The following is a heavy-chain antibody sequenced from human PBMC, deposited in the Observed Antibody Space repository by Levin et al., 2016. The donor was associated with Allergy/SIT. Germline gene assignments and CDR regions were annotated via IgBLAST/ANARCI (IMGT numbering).Heavy chain of an antibody. CDR1: GFTFSTYA. V-gene: IGHV3-23*01. CDR3: ARQTLTVYFDY. Sequence: GGSLRLSCGASGFTFSTYAMSWVRQAPGKGLAWVSGISGSGGSTYYADSVKGRFTISRDNSKNTLYLQMNSLRAEDTAVYYCARQTLTVYFDYLGQGTLVTVSS. CDR2: ISGSGGST. D-gene: IGHD1-14*01. J-gene: IGHJ4*02.